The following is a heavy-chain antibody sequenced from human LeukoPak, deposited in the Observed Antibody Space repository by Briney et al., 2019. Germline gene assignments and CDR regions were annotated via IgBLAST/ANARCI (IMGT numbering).Heavy chain of an antibody. CDR1: GFTFSSYS. J-gene: IGHJ4*02. CDR3: ARVDSSGTGGY. CDR2: ISSSSSTI. D-gene: IGHD3-22*01. V-gene: IGHV3-48*01. Sequence: GGSLRLSCAASGFTFSSYSMNWVRQAPGKGLEWVSYISSSSSTIYYADSVKGRFTISRDNAKNSLYLQMNSLRAEDTAVYYCARVDSSGTGGYWGQGTLVTVSS.